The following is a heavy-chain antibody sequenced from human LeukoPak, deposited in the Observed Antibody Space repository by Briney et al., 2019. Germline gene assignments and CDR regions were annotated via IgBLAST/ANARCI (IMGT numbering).Heavy chain of an antibody. V-gene: IGHV3-48*02. CDR1: GFTFSSYS. J-gene: IGHJ3*02. Sequence: GGSLRLSCAASGFTFSSYSMNWVRQAPGKGLEWVSSISSSSSTIYYADSVKGRFTISRDNSKNTLYLQRNSLRDEDTAVYYCARYRLGAGDSRGYDGDAIDIWGQGTMVTVSS. CDR2: ISSSSSTI. D-gene: IGHD3-22*01. CDR3: ARYRLGAGDSRGYDGDAIDI.